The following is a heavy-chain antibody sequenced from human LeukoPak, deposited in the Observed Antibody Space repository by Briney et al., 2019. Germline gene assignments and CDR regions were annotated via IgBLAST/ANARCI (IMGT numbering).Heavy chain of an antibody. V-gene: IGHV4-39*07. CDR3: ARDDRNWFDP. CDR1: GGSISSSSYY. J-gene: IGHJ5*02. CDR2: IYYSGTT. Sequence: PSETLSLTCTVSGGSISSSSYYWGWVRQPPGKGLEWIGSIYYSGTTYHNPSLKSRVTMSVDTSKNQFSLKLSSVTAADTAVYYCARDDRNWFDPWGQGTLVTVSS.